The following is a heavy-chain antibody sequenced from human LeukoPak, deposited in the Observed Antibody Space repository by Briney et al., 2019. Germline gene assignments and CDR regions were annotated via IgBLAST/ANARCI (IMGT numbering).Heavy chain of an antibody. D-gene: IGHD3-10*01. V-gene: IGHV3-53*01. CDR1: GFTVSSNY. J-gene: IGHJ5*02. CDR3: ARDRGITMVRGVIIYNWFDP. Sequence: GGSLRLSCAASGFTVSSNYMSWVRQAPGKGLEWVSVIYSGGSTYYADSVKGRFTISRDNSKNTLYLQMNSLRAEDTAVYYCARDRGITMVRGVIIYNWFDPWGQGTLVTVSS. CDR2: IYSGGST.